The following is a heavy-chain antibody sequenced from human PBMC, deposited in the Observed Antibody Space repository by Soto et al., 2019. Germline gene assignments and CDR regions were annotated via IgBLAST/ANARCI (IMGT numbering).Heavy chain of an antibody. J-gene: IGHJ4*02. CDR1: GFTFSNYG. CDR3: XXXXXXXXRL. CDR2: ISXXSXYI. Sequence: EVQLVESGGGLVKPGGSLRLSCVASGFTFSNYGMNWVRQAPGKGLEWVSSISXXSXYIVYADSMKGRFTISRDNAKXXXXXXXXXXXXXXXXXXXXXXXXXXXXRLWGQGTLVTVSS. V-gene: IGHV3-21*01.